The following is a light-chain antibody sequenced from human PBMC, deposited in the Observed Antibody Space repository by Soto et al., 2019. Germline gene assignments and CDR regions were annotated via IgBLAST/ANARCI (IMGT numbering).Light chain of an antibody. CDR1: QSVNSY. V-gene: IGKV3-11*01. CDR3: QQRINWPLT. Sequence: EIVLTLSPATLSLSPGERATLSCRASQSVNSYLAWYQQKPGQAPRLLNHDASNRATGVPARFSGSGSGTDFTLTVSSLEPEDFAVYYCQQRINWPLTFGGGTKVDIK. CDR2: DAS. J-gene: IGKJ4*01.